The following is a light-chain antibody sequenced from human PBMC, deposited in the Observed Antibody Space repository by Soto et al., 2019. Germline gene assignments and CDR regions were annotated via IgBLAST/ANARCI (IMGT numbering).Light chain of an antibody. Sequence: QSALTQPASVSGSPGQSITISCTGTSSDVGGYNLVSWYQQHPGRAPKLIIYEGTKRPSGVSDRFSVSKSGNTASLTISGLQADDEAVYRCCSYAGRSILVFGTGTKVTVL. J-gene: IGLJ1*01. CDR2: EGT. V-gene: IGLV2-23*01. CDR3: CSYAGRSILV. CDR1: SSDVGGYNL.